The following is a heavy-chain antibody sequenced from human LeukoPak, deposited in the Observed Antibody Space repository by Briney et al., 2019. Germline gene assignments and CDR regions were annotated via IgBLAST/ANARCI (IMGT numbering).Heavy chain of an antibody. CDR1: GFTFSSYW. CDR3: ARSGYNRFDY. J-gene: IGHJ4*02. Sequence: AGGSLRLSCAASGFTFSSYWMSWVRQAPGKGLEWVANIKQDGSQKYYVDSVKGRFTISRDNSKNTLYLQMNSLRAEDTAVYYCARSGYNRFDYWGQGTLVTVSS. V-gene: IGHV3-7*03. CDR2: IKQDGSQK. D-gene: IGHD5-24*01.